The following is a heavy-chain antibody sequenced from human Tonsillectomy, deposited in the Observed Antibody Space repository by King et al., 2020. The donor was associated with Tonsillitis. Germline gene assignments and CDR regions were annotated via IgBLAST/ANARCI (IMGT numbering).Heavy chain of an antibody. J-gene: IGHJ4*02. D-gene: IGHD3-22*01. CDR2: IYYSGST. CDR1: GGSFSGSSYY. CDR3: ARLIVVVTHFDY. Sequence: QLQESGPGLVKPSETLSLTCTVSGGSFSGSSYYWGWIRQPPGKGLEWIGSIYYSGSTYYNPSLKSRVTISVDTSKNQFSLKLRSVTAADTAVYYCARLIVVVTHFDYWGQGTLVTVSS. V-gene: IGHV4-39*07.